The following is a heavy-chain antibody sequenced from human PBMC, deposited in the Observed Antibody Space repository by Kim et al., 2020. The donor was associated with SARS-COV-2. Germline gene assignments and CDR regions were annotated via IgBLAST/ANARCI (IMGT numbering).Heavy chain of an antibody. D-gene: IGHD1-26*01. CDR2: INPNSGGT. CDR1: GYTFMCYQ. V-gene: IGHV1-2*06. J-gene: IGHJ4*02. Sequence: ASVKVSCKASGYTFMCYQMHWVRQAPGQGLEWMGQINPNSGGTNYAQKFQGRVTMTRDTSINTAYMELSGLTSDDTAIYFCARDQFPHGTDVGGYSGSYYAVGNWGQGTLVTVSS. CDR3: ARDQFPHGTDVGGYSGSYYAVGN.